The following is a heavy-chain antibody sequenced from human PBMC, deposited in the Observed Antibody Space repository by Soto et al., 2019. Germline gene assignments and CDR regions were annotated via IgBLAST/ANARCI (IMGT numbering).Heavy chain of an antibody. CDR3: ARNLAGDRGDAFDI. CDR1: GYTFTGYY. CDR2: INPNSGGT. V-gene: IGHV1-2*04. Sequence: ASVKVSCKASGYTFTGYYMHWVRQAPGQGLEWMGWINPNSGGTNYAQKFQGWVTMTRDTSISTAYMELSRLRSDDTAVYYCARNLAGDRGDAFDIWDQGTMVTVSS. J-gene: IGHJ3*02. D-gene: IGHD6-19*01.